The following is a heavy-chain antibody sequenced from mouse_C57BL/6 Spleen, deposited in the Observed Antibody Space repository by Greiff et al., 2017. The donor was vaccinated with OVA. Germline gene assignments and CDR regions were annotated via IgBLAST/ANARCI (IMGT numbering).Heavy chain of an antibody. CDR3: ARSYYYGSSLYYFDY. D-gene: IGHD1-1*01. V-gene: IGHV1-82*01. J-gene: IGHJ2*01. Sequence: LVESGPELVKPGASVKISCKASGYAFSSSWMNWVKQRPGKGLEWIGRIYPGDGDTNYNGKFKGKATLTADKSSSTAYMQLSSLTSEDSAVYFCARSYYYGSSLYYFDYWGQGTTLTVSS. CDR1: GYAFSSSW. CDR2: IYPGDGDT.